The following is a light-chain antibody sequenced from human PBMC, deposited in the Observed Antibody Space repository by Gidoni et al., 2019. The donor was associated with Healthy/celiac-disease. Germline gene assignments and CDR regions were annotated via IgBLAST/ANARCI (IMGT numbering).Light chain of an antibody. V-gene: IGKV1-39*01. CDR3: QQSYSTPLT. CDR1: QSISSY. CDR2: AAS. J-gene: IGKJ4*01. Sequence: NQMTQSPSYLSASVGDRVTITCRASQSISSYLTWYQQKPGKAPTLLIYAASSLQSGVPSRFSGSGSGTDFTLTISSLQPEDFATYYCQQSYSTPLTFGGGTKVEIK.